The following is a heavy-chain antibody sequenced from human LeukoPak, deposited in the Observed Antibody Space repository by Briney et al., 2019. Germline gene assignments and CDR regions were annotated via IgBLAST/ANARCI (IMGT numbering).Heavy chain of an antibody. V-gene: IGHV3-11*06. Sequence: PGGSLRLSCAASGFTFSDYYMSWIRQAPGKGLEWVSSISSSSSFRYYADSVKGRFTISRDNAKNSLYPQMNSLRAEDTAVYYCARESSGYFYWGQGTLVTVSS. J-gene: IGHJ4*02. CDR2: ISSSSSFR. CDR1: GFTFSDYY. D-gene: IGHD3-22*01. CDR3: ARESSGYFY.